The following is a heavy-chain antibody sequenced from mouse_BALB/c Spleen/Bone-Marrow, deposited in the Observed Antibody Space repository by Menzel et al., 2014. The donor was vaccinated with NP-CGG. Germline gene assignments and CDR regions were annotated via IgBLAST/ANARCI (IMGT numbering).Heavy chain of an antibody. D-gene: IGHD2-13*01. V-gene: IGHV1-69*01. CDR3: ANIYYGDYGWFSY. CDR2: IDTSYTYT. Sequence: QQSGAELVMPGASVKMSCKASGYTFTDYWIHWVKQRPGQGLEWIGAIDTSYTYTTYNQKFKGKATLTVDASSSTAYIQLSSLTPEDSAVYYCANIYYGDYGWFSYWGQGTLVTVSA. CDR1: GYTFTDYW. J-gene: IGHJ3*01.